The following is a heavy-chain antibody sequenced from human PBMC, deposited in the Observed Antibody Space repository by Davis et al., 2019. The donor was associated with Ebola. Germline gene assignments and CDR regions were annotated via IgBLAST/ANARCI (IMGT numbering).Heavy chain of an antibody. Sequence: PGGSLRLSCAASGFSFGDYSMNWVRQGPGQGLEWVAGISGAGYNTYHADSVKGRFTISRDNSKNTLYLQMNSLSADDTAVYYCATCGFCVSSSGIDYRGQGTLVTVSS. CDR3: ATCGFCVSSSGIDY. CDR1: GFSFGDYS. CDR2: ISGAGYNT. D-gene: IGHD6-19*01. J-gene: IGHJ4*02. V-gene: IGHV3-23*01.